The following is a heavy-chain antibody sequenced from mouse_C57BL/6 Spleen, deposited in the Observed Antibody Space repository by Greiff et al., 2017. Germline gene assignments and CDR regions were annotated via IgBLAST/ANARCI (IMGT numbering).Heavy chain of an antibody. CDR2: IDPSDSYT. D-gene: IGHD2-3*01. CDR1: GYTFTSYW. V-gene: IGHV1-50*01. CDR3: ARKIYDGYLAY. J-gene: IGHJ3*01. Sequence: QVQLQQPGAELVKPGASVKLSCKASGYTFTSYWMQWVKQRPGHGLEWIGEIDPSDSYTNYNQKFKGNATLTVDTSSSTAYMQLSSLTSEDSAVYYCARKIYDGYLAYWGQGTLVTVSA.